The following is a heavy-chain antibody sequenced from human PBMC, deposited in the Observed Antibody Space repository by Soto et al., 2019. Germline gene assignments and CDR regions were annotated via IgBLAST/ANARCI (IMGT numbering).Heavy chain of an antibody. D-gene: IGHD3-22*01. CDR2: IRNKANHYTP. V-gene: IGHV3-72*01. CDR3: ARGGPIDSIGYPGAFDF. CDR1: GFIFSDHY. J-gene: IGHJ3*01. Sequence: EVHLVESGGGLVQPGGSLQLSCATSGFIFSDHYMEWVRQAPGKGLEWVGHIRNKANHYTPEYAASVKGRFTISRDDSKNSLYLQINSLKSEDTAVYYCARGGPIDSIGYPGAFDFWGQGTLVTVSS.